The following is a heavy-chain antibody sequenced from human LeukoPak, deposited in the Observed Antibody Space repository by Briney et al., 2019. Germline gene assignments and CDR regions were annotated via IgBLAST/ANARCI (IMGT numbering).Heavy chain of an antibody. CDR3: ARTTEWELLNWFDP. CDR2: ISSRNTYI. J-gene: IGHJ5*02. V-gene: IGHV3-21*01. Sequence: GGSLRLSCAASGFTFSTYSMNWVRQAPGKGLEWVSSISSRNTYIYYADSVKGRFTISRDNSKNTLYLQMNSLRAEDTAVYYCARTTEWELLNWFDPWGQGTLVTVSS. CDR1: GFTFSTYS. D-gene: IGHD1-26*01.